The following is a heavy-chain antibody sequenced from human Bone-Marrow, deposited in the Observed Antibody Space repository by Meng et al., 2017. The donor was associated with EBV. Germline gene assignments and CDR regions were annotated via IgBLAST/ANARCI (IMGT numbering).Heavy chain of an antibody. V-gene: IGHV4-34*01. Sequence: QVQPQQLGAGLLKASETLSLTCAVYGGSFSGYYWSWIRQPPGKGLEWIGEINHSGSTNYNPSLKNRVTISVDTSKNQFSLKLSSVTAADTAVYYCARGKRWVRNWFDPWGQGTLVTVSS. D-gene: IGHD4-23*01. CDR3: ARGKRWVRNWFDP. CDR2: INHSGST. J-gene: IGHJ5*02. CDR1: GGSFSGYY.